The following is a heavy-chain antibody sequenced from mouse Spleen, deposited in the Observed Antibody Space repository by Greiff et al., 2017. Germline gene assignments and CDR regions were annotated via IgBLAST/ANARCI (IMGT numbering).Heavy chain of an antibody. CDR2: INPSSGYP. V-gene: IGHV1-4*01. Sequence: QVQLQQSGAELARPGASVKMSCKASGYTFTSYTMHWVKQRPGQGLEWIGYINPSSGYPKYNQKFKDKATWTADKSSSTAYMQLSSLTSEDSAVYYFARSNGYGYAMDYWGQGTSVTVSS. CDR3: ARSNGYGYAMDY. D-gene: IGHD2-2*01. J-gene: IGHJ4*01. CDR1: GYTFTSYT.